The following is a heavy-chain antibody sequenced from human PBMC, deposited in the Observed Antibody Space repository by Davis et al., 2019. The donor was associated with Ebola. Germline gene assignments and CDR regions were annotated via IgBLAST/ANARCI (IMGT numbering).Heavy chain of an antibody. J-gene: IGHJ4*02. CDR2: TWNDGSNK. CDR3: ARGSGYGMGGFFDY. D-gene: IGHD5-12*01. CDR1: GFTFSSYG. V-gene: IGHV3-33*08. Sequence: PGGSLRLSCAASGFTFSSYGMHWVRQAPGKGLEWVAVTWNDGSNKYYADSLKGRFTISRDNSKNTLYLQMNSLRAEDTAIYYCARGSGYGMGGFFDYWGQGTLVTVSS.